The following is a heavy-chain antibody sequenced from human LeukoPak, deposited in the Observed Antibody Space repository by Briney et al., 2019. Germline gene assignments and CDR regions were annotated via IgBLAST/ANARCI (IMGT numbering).Heavy chain of an antibody. CDR2: INHSGST. CDR3: AREGDYYFDY. J-gene: IGHJ4*02. V-gene: IGHV4-34*01. CDR1: GGSFSGYY. D-gene: IGHD2-21*02. Sequence: SETLSLTCAVYGGSFSGYYWSWIRQPPGKGLEWIGEINHSGSTNYNPSLKSRVTISVDTSKNQFSLKLSSVTAADTAVYYCAREGDYYFDYWGQGTLVTVSS.